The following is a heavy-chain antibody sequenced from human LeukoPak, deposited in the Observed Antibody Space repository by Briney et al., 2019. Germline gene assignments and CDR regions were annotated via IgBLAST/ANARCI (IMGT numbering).Heavy chain of an antibody. CDR2: FYSGGST. J-gene: IGHJ4*02. CDR1: GFTVSSNY. D-gene: IGHD1-26*01. CDR3: ARYSGTYPYYLDY. Sequence: GGSQRLSCAASGFTVSSNYMTWVRQVPGKGLEWVSVFYSGGSTYYADSVKGRFTISRDRSKNTLYLQMNSLRAEDTAVYYCARYSGTYPYYLDYWGQGTLVTVSS. V-gene: IGHV3-53*01.